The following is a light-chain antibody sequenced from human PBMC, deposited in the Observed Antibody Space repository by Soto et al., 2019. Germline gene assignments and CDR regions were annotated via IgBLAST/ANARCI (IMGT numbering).Light chain of an antibody. Sequence: EVVLTQSPGTLALSPGERATLSCRASQSVTSSYLAGYQQKPGQAPRLLIYAASSRATGIPDRFSGSGSGTDFTLSISRLEPENFAVYYCQHYGSPVTWTFGQGTKVEIK. CDR3: QHYGSPVTWT. CDR2: AAS. J-gene: IGKJ1*01. CDR1: QSVTSSY. V-gene: IGKV3-20*01.